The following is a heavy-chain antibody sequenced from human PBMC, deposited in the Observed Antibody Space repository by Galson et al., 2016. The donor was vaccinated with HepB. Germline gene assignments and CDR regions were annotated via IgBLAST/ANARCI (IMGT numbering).Heavy chain of an antibody. Sequence: SLRLSCAVSGLTFSDYWMSWVRQAPGKGLEWVANINQDGSETYYLDSVKGRFTISRDNAKNSLYLQMNSLRGEDTAVYYCARGWRTYYRYFEHWGQG. D-gene: IGHD1-26*01. CDR3: ARGWRTYYRYFEH. CDR2: INQDGSET. J-gene: IGHJ1*01. CDR1: GLTFSDYW. V-gene: IGHV3-7*01.